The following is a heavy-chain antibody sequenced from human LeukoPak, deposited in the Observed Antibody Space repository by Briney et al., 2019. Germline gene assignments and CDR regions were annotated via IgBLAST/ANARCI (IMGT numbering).Heavy chain of an antibody. Sequence: GGSLRLSCAASGFTFDDYGMSWVRQAPGKGLEWVSGINWNGGSTGYADSVKGRFTISRDNAKNSLYLQMNSLRAEDTAVYYYARDFLAAAGTTDAFDIWGQGTMVTVSS. V-gene: IGHV3-20*04. CDR1: GFTFDDYG. CDR2: INWNGGST. D-gene: IGHD6-13*01. CDR3: ARDFLAAAGTTDAFDI. J-gene: IGHJ3*02.